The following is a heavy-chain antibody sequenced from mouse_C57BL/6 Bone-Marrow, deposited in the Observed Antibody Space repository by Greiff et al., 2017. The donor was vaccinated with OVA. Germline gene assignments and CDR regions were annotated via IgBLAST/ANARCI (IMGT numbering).Heavy chain of an antibody. V-gene: IGHV1-15*01. D-gene: IGHD1-1*01. CDR3: TRNYGSDH. J-gene: IGHJ2*01. Sequence: QVQLQQSGAELVRPGASVTLSCKASGYTFTDYEMHWVKQTPVHGLEWIGAIDPETGGTAYNQKSKGKAILTADKSSSTAYMELRSLTSEDSAVYYCTRNYGSDHWGQGTTLTVSS. CDR2: IDPETGGT. CDR1: GYTFTDYE.